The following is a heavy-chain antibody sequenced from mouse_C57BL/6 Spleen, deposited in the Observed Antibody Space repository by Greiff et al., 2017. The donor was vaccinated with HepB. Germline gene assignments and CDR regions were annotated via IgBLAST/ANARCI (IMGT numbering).Heavy chain of an antibody. D-gene: IGHD1-1*01. CDR1: GFSLSTFGMG. Sequence: QVTLKESGPGILQPSQTLSLTCSFSGFSLSTFGMGVGWIRQPSGKGLEWLAHIWWDDDKYYNPALKSRLTITKDTSKNQVFLKIANVDTADTATYYCARIYYYGSTWYFDVWGTGTTVTVSS. CDR3: ARIYYYGSTWYFDV. J-gene: IGHJ1*03. V-gene: IGHV8-8*01. CDR2: IWWDDDK.